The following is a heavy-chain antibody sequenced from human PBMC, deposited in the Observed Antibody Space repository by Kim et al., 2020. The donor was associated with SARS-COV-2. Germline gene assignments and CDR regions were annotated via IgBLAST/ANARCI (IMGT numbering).Heavy chain of an antibody. Sequence: SVKVSCKASGGTFSSYAISWVRQAPGQGLEWMGGIIPIFGTANYAQKFQGRVTITADESTSTAYMELSSLRSEDTAVYYCAGPGYSSSSRNLNWFDPWGQGTLVTVSS. CDR1: GGTFSSYA. J-gene: IGHJ5*02. V-gene: IGHV1-69*13. CDR3: AGPGYSSSSRNLNWFDP. D-gene: IGHD6-13*01. CDR2: IIPIFGTA.